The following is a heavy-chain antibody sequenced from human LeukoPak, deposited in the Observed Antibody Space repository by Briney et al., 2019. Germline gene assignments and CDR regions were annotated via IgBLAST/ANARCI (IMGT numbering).Heavy chain of an antibody. CDR1: GFTFSDHY. V-gene: IGHV3-72*01. CDR3: AKSDRGDSSGYCHY. CDR2: TRNKANSYTT. Sequence: GGSLRLSCAVSGFTFSDHYMDWVRQAPGKGLEWVGRTRNKANSYTTEYAASVKGRFTISRDDSKNSLYLQMNSLRVEDTAVYYCAKSDRGDSSGYCHYWGQGALVTVSS. J-gene: IGHJ4*02. D-gene: IGHD3-22*01.